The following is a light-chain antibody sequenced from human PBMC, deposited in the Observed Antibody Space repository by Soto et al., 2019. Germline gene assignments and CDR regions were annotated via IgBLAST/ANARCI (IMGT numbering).Light chain of an antibody. Sequence: EIVLTRSPVTLSLSPGERATPSCSASQSVTSNYLAWYQQKPGQAPRLLVYGASSRATGISDRFSGSGSGTDFTLTISRLEPEDFAVYYCQHYVSPPITFGQGTRLEIK. J-gene: IGKJ5*01. V-gene: IGKV3-20*01. CDR2: GAS. CDR1: QSVTSNY. CDR3: QHYVSPPIT.